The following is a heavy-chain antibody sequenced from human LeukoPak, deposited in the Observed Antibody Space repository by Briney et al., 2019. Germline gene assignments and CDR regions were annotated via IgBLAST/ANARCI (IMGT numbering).Heavy chain of an antibody. CDR3: ASSAGGSYFDY. D-gene: IGHD3-16*01. J-gene: IGHJ4*02. Sequence: PSETLSLTCTVSGGSISSYYWSWIRQPPGKGLEWIGYIYYSGSTNYNPSLKSRVTILVDTSKNQFSLKLSSVTAADTAVYYCASSAGGSYFDYWGQGTLVTVSS. CDR1: GGSISSYY. CDR2: IYYSGST. V-gene: IGHV4-59*08.